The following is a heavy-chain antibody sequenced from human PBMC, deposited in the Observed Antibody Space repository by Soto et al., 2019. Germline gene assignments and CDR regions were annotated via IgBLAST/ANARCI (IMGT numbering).Heavy chain of an antibody. V-gene: IGHV3-23*01. D-gene: IGHD2-21*01. Sequence: RRLPCAASEFTFNDYAINGVRQLPGRGLEYVSGIGGRGGNAFYADSMKGRFIISRDNSKNTAYLQMHNLRVDDSAIYYCAKARHSGDFAGSFDSWGQGTLVTVSS. CDR1: EFTFNDYA. CDR3: AKARHSGDFAGSFDS. CDR2: IGGRGGNA. J-gene: IGHJ5*01.